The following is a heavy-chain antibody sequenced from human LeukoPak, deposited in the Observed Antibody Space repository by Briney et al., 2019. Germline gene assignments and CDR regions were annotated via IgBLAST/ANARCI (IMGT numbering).Heavy chain of an antibody. CDR1: GGSVSSGSYY. V-gene: IGHV4-61*01. Sequence: SETLSLTGTVSGGSVSSGSYYWSWIRQPPGKGLEWIGYIYFSGSTKYRPSLKSRVTISIDTSKNQFSLKLSSVTAADTAVYYCARTFYSGLQTDFLDYWGQGILVTVSS. J-gene: IGHJ4*02. CDR2: IYFSGST. CDR3: ARTFYSGLQTDFLDY. D-gene: IGHD3-10*01.